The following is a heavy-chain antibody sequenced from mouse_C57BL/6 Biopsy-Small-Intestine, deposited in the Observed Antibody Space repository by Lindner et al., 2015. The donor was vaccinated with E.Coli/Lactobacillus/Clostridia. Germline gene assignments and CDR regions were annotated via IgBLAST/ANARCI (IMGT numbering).Heavy chain of an antibody. CDR2: IRRKSSNYAT. J-gene: IGHJ2*01. CDR1: GFTFNTYA. V-gene: IGHV10-3*01. CDR3: VREGLGRRGGYFDY. Sequence: VQLQESGGGLVQPKGSLKLSCAASGFTFNTYAMHWVRQAPGKGLEWVARIRRKSSNYATYYADSVKDRFTISRDDSQSMLYLQMNNLKTEDTAMYYCVREGLGRRGGYFDYWGQGTTLTVSS. D-gene: IGHD4-1*01.